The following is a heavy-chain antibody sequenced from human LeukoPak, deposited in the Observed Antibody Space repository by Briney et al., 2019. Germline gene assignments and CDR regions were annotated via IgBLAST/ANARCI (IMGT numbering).Heavy chain of an antibody. CDR3: AKAGYTVTTGDYFDY. J-gene: IGHJ4*02. CDR1: GFTLSSYA. V-gene: IGHV3-23*01. Sequence: QPGGSLRLSCAASGFTLSSYAMSWVRQAPGKGLEWVSATSSSDAGTYYADSVKGRFTISRDNSKNTLYLQMNSLRAEDTAVYYCAKAGYTVTTGDYFDYWGQGTLVTVSS. D-gene: IGHD4-17*01. CDR2: TSSSDAGT.